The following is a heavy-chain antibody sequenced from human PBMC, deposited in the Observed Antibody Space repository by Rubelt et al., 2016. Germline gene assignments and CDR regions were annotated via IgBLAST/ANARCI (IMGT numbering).Heavy chain of an antibody. CDR1: GYTFTSYY. V-gene: IGHV1-46*01. Sequence: QVQLVQSGAEVKKPGASVKVSCKASGYTFTSYYMHWVRQAPGQGLEWMGIINPSGCSTSYAQKFQGRVTMTRDTSTSTVLMELSSLRSEDTAVYYCARSPRYDFEDNWFDPWGQGTLVTVSS. CDR3: ARSPRYDFEDNWFDP. CDR2: INPSGCST. J-gene: IGHJ5*02. D-gene: IGHD3-3*01.